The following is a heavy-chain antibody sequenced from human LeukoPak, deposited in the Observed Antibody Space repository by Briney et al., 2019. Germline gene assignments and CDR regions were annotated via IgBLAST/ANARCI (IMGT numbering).Heavy chain of an antibody. Sequence: EASVKVSCKASTYSFPSYGFSWVRQAPGQGLEWMGLISAYNGDTNYAQKFQGRVTMTTDSSTSTAYMELRSLRSDDTAVYYCARIARYLLLEAFDIWGQGTMVTVSP. CDR3: ARIARYLLLEAFDI. CDR2: ISAYNGDT. V-gene: IGHV1-18*01. J-gene: IGHJ3*02. D-gene: IGHD2-2*01. CDR1: TYSFPSYG.